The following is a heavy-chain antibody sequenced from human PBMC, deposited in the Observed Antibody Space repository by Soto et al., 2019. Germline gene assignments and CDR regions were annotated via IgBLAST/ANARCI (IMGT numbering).Heavy chain of an antibody. D-gene: IGHD3-3*01. V-gene: IGHV1-8*01. Sequence: VASVKVSCKASGYTFTSYDINWVRQATGQGLEWMGWMNPNSGNTGYAQKFQGRVTMTRNTSISTAYMELSSLRSEDTAVYYCARVFGGGTIFGVVIVPRFRMDVWGQGTTVTVSS. J-gene: IGHJ6*02. CDR2: MNPNSGNT. CDR3: ARVFGGGTIFGVVIVPRFRMDV. CDR1: GYTFTSYD.